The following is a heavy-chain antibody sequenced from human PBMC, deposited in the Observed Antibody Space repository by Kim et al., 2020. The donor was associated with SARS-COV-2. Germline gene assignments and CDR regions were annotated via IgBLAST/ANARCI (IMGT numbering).Heavy chain of an antibody. J-gene: IGHJ5*02. CDR3: ARESSLIVIARTLVYNWFEP. CDR2: ISGSGATT. V-gene: IGHV3-48*02. CDR1: GFSFSTYS. D-gene: IGHD1-26*01. Sequence: GGSLRLSCAASGFSFSTYSMDWVRQAPGKGLEWISYISGSGATTSYADSVKGRFTISRDNAKNALYLQMNSLRDDDTAVYYCARESSLIVIARTLVYNWFEPWGQGTRVTVSS.